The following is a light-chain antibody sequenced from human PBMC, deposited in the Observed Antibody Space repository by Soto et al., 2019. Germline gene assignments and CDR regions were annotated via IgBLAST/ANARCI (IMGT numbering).Light chain of an antibody. CDR1: SSNIGNNY. V-gene: IGLV1-40*01. CDR2: VNG. J-gene: IGLJ2*01. CDR3: QSYDSSLSEVV. Sequence: QSVLTQPPSVSAAPGQKVTISCSGSSSNIGNNYVSWYQLLPGTAPKLLISVNGNRPSGVPDRFSDSKSGTSASLAITGLQAEDEADYYCQSYDSSLSEVVFGGGTKLTVL.